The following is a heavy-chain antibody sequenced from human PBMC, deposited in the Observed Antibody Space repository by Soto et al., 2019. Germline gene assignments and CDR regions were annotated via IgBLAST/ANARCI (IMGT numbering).Heavy chain of an antibody. CDR3: AKFKQAPNGMDL. V-gene: IGHV1-2*06. Sequence: ASVKVSCKASGYTFSAYYMYWVRQAPGQGLEWVGRINPKSGDTNYAQRFQGRVTMTRDTSIGTAYLDLSSLRWDDTAFYYCAKFKQAPNGMDLWGQGTLVTVSS. J-gene: IGHJ5*02. D-gene: IGHD7-27*01. CDR2: INPKSGDT. CDR1: GYTFSAYY.